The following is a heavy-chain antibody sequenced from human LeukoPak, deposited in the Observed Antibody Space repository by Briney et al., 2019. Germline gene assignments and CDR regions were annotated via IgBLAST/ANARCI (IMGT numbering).Heavy chain of an antibody. D-gene: IGHD2-2*02. J-gene: IGHJ4*02. CDR3: ARVVGVPAAIYTVFDY. V-gene: IGHV4-38-2*02. CDR2: IYHSGST. Sequence: KPSETLSLTCTVSGYSISSGYYWGWIRQPPGKGLVWIGSIYHSGSTYYNPSLKSRVTISVDTSKNQFSLKLSSVTAADTAVYYCARVVGVPAAIYTVFDYWGQGTLVTVSS. CDR1: GYSISSGYY.